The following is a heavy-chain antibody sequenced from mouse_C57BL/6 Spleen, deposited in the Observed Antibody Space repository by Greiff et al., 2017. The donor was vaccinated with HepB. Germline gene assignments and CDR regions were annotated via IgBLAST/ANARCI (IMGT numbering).Heavy chain of an antibody. J-gene: IGHJ1*03. Sequence: QVHLKESGPGLVAPSQSLSITCTVSGFSLTSYAISWVRQPPGKGLEWLGVIWTGGGTNYNSALKSRLSISKDNSKSQVFLKMNSLQTDDTARYYCARNDYDEGGNWYFDVWGTGTTVTVSS. CDR1: GFSLTSYA. CDR2: IWTGGGT. V-gene: IGHV2-9-1*01. D-gene: IGHD2-4*01. CDR3: ARNDYDEGGNWYFDV.